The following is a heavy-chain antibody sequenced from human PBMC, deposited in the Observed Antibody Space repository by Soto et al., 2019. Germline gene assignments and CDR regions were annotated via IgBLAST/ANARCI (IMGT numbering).Heavy chain of an antibody. Sequence: EVQLVESGGGLVQPGGSLRLSCAASGFTFSAYSMNWVRQAPGKGLEWVSYIISSSSTIYYADSVKGRFTISRDNAKNSVYLQMTSLRDEDTAVYYCARDRPADYWGQGTLVTVSS. J-gene: IGHJ4*02. V-gene: IGHV3-48*02. CDR1: GFTFSAYS. CDR2: IISSSSTI. CDR3: ARDRPADY.